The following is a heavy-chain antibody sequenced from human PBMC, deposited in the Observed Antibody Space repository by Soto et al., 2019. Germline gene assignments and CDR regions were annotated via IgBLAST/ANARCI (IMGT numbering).Heavy chain of an antibody. CDR1: GGSISSYY. CDR3: ARDLGGWFDP. J-gene: IGHJ5*02. V-gene: IGHV4-59*01. CDR2: IYYSGST. Sequence: QVQLQESGPGLVKPSETLSLTCTVSGGSISSYYWSWIRQPPGKGLEWIGYIYYSGSTNYNPSLDSRVTISVDTSKDQVSLKLSSVTAADTAVCYCARDLGGWFDPWGQGTLVTVSS. D-gene: IGHD3-16*01.